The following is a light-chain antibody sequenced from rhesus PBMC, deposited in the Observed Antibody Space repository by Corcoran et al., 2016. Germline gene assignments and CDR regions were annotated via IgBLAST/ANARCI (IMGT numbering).Light chain of an antibody. V-gene: IGKV1S12*01. Sequence: DIQMTQSPSALSASVGDRVTISCRASQNTYSNLAWYQQKPGKAPKLLIYDASSLQTGIPSRFSGIGSGTDFTLTISSLQPEDSAAYYCQHYYDNPPLTFGGGTKVELK. CDR3: QHYYDNPPLT. CDR2: DAS. J-gene: IGKJ4*01. CDR1: QNTYSN.